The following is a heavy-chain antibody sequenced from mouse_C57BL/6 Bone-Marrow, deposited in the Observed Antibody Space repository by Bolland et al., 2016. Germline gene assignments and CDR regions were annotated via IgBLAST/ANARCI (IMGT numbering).Heavy chain of an antibody. V-gene: IGHV7-1*01. J-gene: IGHJ3*01. CDR3: ARDYGNSAWFPY. Sequence: NDYTTEYSASVKGRFIVSRDTSQSILYLQMNALRAEDTAIYYCARDYGNSAWFPYWGQGTLV. D-gene: IGHD2-1*01. CDR2: NDYTT.